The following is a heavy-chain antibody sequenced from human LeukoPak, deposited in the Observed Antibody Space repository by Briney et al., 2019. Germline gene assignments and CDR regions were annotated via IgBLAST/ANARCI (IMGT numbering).Heavy chain of an antibody. CDR3: ARGTKDDGGNDY. V-gene: IGHV4-30-4*01. J-gene: IGHJ4*02. CDR1: GGSIRSGDYY. CDR2: IYYSGLT. D-gene: IGHD4/OR15-4a*01. Sequence: PSQTLSLTCTVSGGSIRSGDYYWSWIRQPPGKGLEWIGYIYYSGLTYYNPSLESRVTLSVDTSKNKFSLKVNSVTAADTAVYYCARGTKDDGGNDYWGQGTLVTVSS.